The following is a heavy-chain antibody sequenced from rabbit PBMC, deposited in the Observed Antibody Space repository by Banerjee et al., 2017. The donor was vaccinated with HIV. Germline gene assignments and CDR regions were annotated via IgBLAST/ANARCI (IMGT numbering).Heavy chain of an antibody. CDR1: GIDFSSYYY. J-gene: IGHJ4*01. V-gene: IGHV1S43*01. D-gene: IGHD2-1*01. CDR2: IYTSSGST. CDR3: ARGGYIATMTMVITPSYFNL. Sequence: QQQLEESGGGLVKPGGTLTLTCKASGIDFSSYYYMCWVRQAPGKGLELIACIYTSSGSTWYASWVNGRFTISRSTSLNTVDLKMTSLTAADTATYFCARGGYIATMTMVITPSYFNLWGPGTLVTVS.